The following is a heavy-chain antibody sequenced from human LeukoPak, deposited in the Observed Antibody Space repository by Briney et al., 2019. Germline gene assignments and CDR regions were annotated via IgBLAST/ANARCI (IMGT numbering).Heavy chain of an antibody. CDR2: IIWHGGSS. D-gene: IGHD3-3*01. J-gene: IGHJ4*02. CDR1: GFTFDDYA. V-gene: IGHV3-43D*03. CDR3: AKTSGEWLDY. Sequence: GGSLRLSCAASGFTFDDYAMHWVRQAPGKGLEWVSLIIWHGGSSYYADSVKGRFTISRDNSKNSLYLQMNSLRAEDTALYYCAKTSGEWLDYWGQGTLVTVSS.